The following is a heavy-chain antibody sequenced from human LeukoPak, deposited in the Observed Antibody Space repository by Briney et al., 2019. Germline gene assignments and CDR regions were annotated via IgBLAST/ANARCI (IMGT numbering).Heavy chain of an antibody. CDR1: GFTVSSNY. Sequence: GGSLRLSCAASGFTVSSNYMSWVRQAPGKGLEWVSAISGSGGSTYYADSVKGRFTISRDNSKNTLYLQMNSLRAEDTAVYYCAKIGRSGWRDYFDYWGQGTLVTVSS. CDR2: ISGSGGST. J-gene: IGHJ4*02. V-gene: IGHV3-23*01. CDR3: AKIGRSGWRDYFDY. D-gene: IGHD6-19*01.